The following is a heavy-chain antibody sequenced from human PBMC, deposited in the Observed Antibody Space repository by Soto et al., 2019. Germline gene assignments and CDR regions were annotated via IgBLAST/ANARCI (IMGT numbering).Heavy chain of an antibody. CDR2: IDPRSGGT. D-gene: IGHD3-10*01. CDR3: ATDDYGIFPY. V-gene: IGHV1-2*02. Sequence: HVQLVQSGTEVKKPGASVRVSCMVSGYPFTTSYIHWVRQAPGQGLERMGWIDPRSGGTVYEQKFQGRVTMTRDTSISTVYMDLSGLTSDDTALYYCATDDYGIFPYWGQGSLVTVSS. CDR1: GYPFTTSY. J-gene: IGHJ4*02.